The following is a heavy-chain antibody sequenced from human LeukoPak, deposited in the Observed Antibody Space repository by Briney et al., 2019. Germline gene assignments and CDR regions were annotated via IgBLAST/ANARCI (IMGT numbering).Heavy chain of an antibody. V-gene: IGHV1-2*02. Sequence: ASVKVSCKASGYTFTGYYMHWVRQAPGQGLEWMGWINPNSGGTNYAQKFQGRVTMTRDTSISTAYMELSRLRSDDTAVYYCARGSGSGSYYNSFTYHGMDVRGQGTTVTVSS. J-gene: IGHJ6*02. CDR1: GYTFTGYY. CDR2: INPNSGGT. CDR3: ARGSGSGSYYNSFTYHGMDV. D-gene: IGHD3-10*01.